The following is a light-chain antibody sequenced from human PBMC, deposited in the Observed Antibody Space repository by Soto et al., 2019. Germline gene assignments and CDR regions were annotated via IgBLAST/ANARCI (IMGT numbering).Light chain of an antibody. CDR1: QSITNNY. V-gene: IGKV3-20*01. CDR3: QHCGSSPRT. J-gene: IGKJ1*01. Sequence: EIVLTQSPGTLSFSPGERATLSCRASQSITNNYLACYQHKAGQVPRLLLDGASTRPTGIPDRCSGSGSGTYFTLTISRLEPDDFALYYCQHCGSSPRTFGQGTKVEIK. CDR2: GAS.